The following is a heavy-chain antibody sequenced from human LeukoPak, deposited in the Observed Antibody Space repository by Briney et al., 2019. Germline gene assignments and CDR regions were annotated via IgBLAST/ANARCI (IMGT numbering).Heavy chain of an antibody. J-gene: IGHJ4*02. V-gene: IGHV3-74*01. CDR3: ARSNQADDY. CDR2: INPGGSSI. Sequence: GGSLRLSCAASGFTFSSYWMHWVRQVPGKGLVWVARINPGGSSITYADSVAGRFTISIDNAKNKLYLQMDSLRAEDTGVYYCARSNQADDYWGQGTLVTVSS. D-gene: IGHD1-14*01. CDR1: GFTFSSYW.